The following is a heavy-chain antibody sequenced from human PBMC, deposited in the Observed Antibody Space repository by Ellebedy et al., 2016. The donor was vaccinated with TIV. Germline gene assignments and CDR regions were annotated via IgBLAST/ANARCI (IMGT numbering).Heavy chain of an antibody. CDR1: GFTFRNHY. D-gene: IGHD5-18*01. CDR2: ITSSGDSM. J-gene: IGHJ4*02. Sequence: GESLKISCAASGFTFRNHYMSWVRQAPGKGLEWVSFITSSGDSMYYADSVKGRFTISRDNAKNSLYLEMNSLRAEDTAVYYCARDPDTANKIDYWGQGTLVTVSS. V-gene: IGHV3-21*06. CDR3: ARDPDTANKIDY.